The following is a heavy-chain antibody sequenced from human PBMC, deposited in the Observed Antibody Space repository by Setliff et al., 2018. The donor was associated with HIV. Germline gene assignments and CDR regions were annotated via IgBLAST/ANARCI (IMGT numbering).Heavy chain of an antibody. CDR2: VNEDNGDR. CDR3: VRDEKRAAGGSMYYFDY. V-gene: IGHV1-18*01. Sequence: ASVKVSCKASGYNFGFYGISWVRQAPGQGLEWMGWVNEDNGDRNFAPSVQGRVALTTDTSTNTAYMELTNLRSDDTALYFCVRDEKRAAGGSMYYFDYWGQGTLVTVSS. CDR1: GYNFGFYG. D-gene: IGHD5-12*01. J-gene: IGHJ4*02.